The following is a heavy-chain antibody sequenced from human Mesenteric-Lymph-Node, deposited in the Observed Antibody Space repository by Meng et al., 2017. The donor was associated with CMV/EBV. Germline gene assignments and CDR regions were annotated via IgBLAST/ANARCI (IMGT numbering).Heavy chain of an antibody. D-gene: IGHD3-16*01. CDR1: GGSMSSNH. CDR3: ARGGGFDI. V-gene: IGHV4-59*01. J-gene: IGHJ3*02. Sequence: GSLRLSCTVSGGSMSSNHWTWLRQPPGKTLEWIGYVYYSGSTNYNPSLKSRVTISIDTSKNHFSLKLSSVTAADTAVYYCARGGGFDIWGQGTMVTVSS. CDR2: VYYSGST.